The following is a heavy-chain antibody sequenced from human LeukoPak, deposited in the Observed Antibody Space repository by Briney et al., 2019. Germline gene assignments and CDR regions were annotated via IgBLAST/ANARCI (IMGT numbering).Heavy chain of an antibody. CDR1: GYTFTGYY. CDR3: ARGFRDGYINWFDP. Sequence: ASVKVSCKASGYTFTGYYMHWVRQAPGKGLEWMGWINPNSGGTNYAQKFQGRVTITRDTSISTAYMELSRLRSDDTAVYYCARGFRDGYINWFDPWGQGTLVTVSS. V-gene: IGHV1-2*02. CDR2: INPNSGGT. D-gene: IGHD5-24*01. J-gene: IGHJ5*02.